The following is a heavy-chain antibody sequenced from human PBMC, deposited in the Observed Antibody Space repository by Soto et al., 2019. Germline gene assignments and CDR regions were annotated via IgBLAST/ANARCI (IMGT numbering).Heavy chain of an antibody. D-gene: IGHD2-15*01. V-gene: IGHV3-30-3*01. CDR1: GFTFRSYA. CDR3: ARGDREDIAVVVGARPGEYGVDV. Sequence: QVQLVESGGGVVQPGRSLRLSCAASGFTFRSYAMHWVRQAPGKGLECVAVISYDGSNKFYRDSVKGRFTISRDNSKNTLYLQINSLRYEYTGVYYCARGDREDIAVVVGARPGEYGVDVWGQGTTVTVSS. J-gene: IGHJ6*02. CDR2: ISYDGSNK.